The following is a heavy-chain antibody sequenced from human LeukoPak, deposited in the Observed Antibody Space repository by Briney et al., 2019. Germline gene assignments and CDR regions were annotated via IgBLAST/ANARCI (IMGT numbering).Heavy chain of an antibody. CDR2: ISGDAADI. J-gene: IGHJ5*02. CDR1: GFTFSNAW. D-gene: IGHD6-13*01. CDR3: ARVSRGGITASWFDP. Sequence: GGSLRLSCAASGFTFSNAWMSWVRQAPGKGLEWVSAISGDAADIFYADSAKGRFTISRDNSKNTLYLQLNSLRAEDTAIYYCARVSRGGITASWFDPWGQGTLVTVSS. V-gene: IGHV3-23*01.